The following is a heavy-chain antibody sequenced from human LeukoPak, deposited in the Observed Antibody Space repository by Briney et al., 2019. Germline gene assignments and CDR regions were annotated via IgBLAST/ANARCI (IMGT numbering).Heavy chain of an antibody. D-gene: IGHD2-15*01. CDR1: GYSISRGYY. CDR2: IHNTGQT. V-gene: IGHV4-38-2*02. Sequence: SETLSLTCAVSGYSISRGYYWGWIRQAPGKGLELIGSIHNTGQTYYHPSLKSRVTISIDTSKNQFSLKVTYVTAADTAVYFCARDASLGSGPTDGFDLWGRGTLVTVST. CDR3: ARDASLGSGPTDGFDL. J-gene: IGHJ3*01.